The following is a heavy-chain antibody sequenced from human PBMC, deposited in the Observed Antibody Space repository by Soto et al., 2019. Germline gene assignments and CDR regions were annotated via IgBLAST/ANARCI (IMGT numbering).Heavy chain of an antibody. V-gene: IGHV3-7*03. J-gene: IGHJ4*02. CDR3: TRVSRRHWVDY. D-gene: IGHD3-16*01. CDR2: INPDGSAK. Sequence: PGGSLRLSCAASHFSFSTSWMNWIRQAPGKGLEWVANINPDGSAKYYVDSLKGRFTISRDNAKNSLDLQMNSLRAEDTAVYFCTRVSRRHWVDYWGQGALVTVSS. CDR1: HFSFSTSW.